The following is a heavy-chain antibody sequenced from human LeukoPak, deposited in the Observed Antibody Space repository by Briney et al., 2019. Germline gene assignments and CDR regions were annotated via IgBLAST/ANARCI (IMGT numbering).Heavy chain of an antibody. V-gene: IGHV3-23*01. D-gene: IGHD2-2*02. Sequence: PGGSLRLSCAASGFTFSSYAMSWVRQAPGKGLEWVSAISGSGGNTYYADSVKGRFTISRDNSKNTLYLQMNSLRAEDTAVYYCAKDGGRIVPAAIEYYFDYWGQGTLVTVSS. CDR3: AKDGGRIVPAAIEYYFDY. J-gene: IGHJ4*02. CDR2: ISGSGGNT. CDR1: GFTFSSYA.